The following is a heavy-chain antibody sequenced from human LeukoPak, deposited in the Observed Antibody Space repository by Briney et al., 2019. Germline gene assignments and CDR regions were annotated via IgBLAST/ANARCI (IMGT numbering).Heavy chain of an antibody. CDR2: INPNSGGT. V-gene: IGHV1-2*06. CDR1: GYTFTGYY. D-gene: IGHD2-15*01. Sequence: ASVKVSCKASGYTFTGYYMHWVRQAPGQGLEWMGRINPNSGGTNYAQKFQGRVTTTRDTSISTAYMELSRLRSDDTAVYYCARGGVVAANIDYWGQGTLVTVSS. CDR3: ARGGVVAANIDY. J-gene: IGHJ4*02.